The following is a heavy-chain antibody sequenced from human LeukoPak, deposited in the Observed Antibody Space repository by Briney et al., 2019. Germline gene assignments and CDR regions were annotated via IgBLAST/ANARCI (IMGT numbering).Heavy chain of an antibody. Sequence: GGSLRLSCAASGFTFSSYSMNWVRQAPGKGLEWVSSISSSSSYIYYADSVKGRFTISRDNAKNSLYLQMNSLRAEDTAVYYCARAHGSLTGDYDYWGQGTLVTVS. CDR2: ISSSSSYI. V-gene: IGHV3-21*04. CDR1: GFTFSSYS. J-gene: IGHJ4*02. D-gene: IGHD4-17*01. CDR3: ARAHGSLTGDYDY.